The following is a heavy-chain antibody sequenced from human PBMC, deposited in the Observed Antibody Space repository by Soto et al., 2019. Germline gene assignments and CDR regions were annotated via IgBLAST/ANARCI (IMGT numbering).Heavy chain of an antibody. CDR1: GFSLSTSGVG. V-gene: IGHV2-5*02. Sequence: QITLKESGPTLVKPTQTLTLTCTFSGFSLSTSGVGVGWIRQPPGKALEWLALIYWDDDKRYSPSLKSRLTITKETSKNQVVLTMTNMDPVDTATYYCAHSVLRYFDWLLSPFDYWGQGTLVTVSS. D-gene: IGHD3-9*01. CDR3: AHSVLRYFDWLLSPFDY. CDR2: IYWDDDK. J-gene: IGHJ4*02.